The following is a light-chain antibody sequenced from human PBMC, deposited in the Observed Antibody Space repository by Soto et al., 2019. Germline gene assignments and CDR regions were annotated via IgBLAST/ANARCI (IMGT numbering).Light chain of an antibody. J-gene: IGKJ4*01. Sequence: ENVLTQSPGTLSLSPGERATLSCRSSQSVSSSYLVWHQQKPGQAPRLLIYGASTRATGIPDRFSGSGSGTEFTLTISSLQSEDFAVYYCQHYNNWLGTFGGGTKVDIK. V-gene: IGKV3-15*01. CDR3: QHYNNWLGT. CDR1: QSVSSSY. CDR2: GAS.